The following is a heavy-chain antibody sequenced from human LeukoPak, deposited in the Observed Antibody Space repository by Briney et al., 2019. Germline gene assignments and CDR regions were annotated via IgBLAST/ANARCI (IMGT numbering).Heavy chain of an antibody. J-gene: IGHJ4*02. Sequence: SETLSLTCALSGGSISGYYWSWIRQPAGKGLEWIGRIYTSGSTNYNPSLKSRVTLSVDTSKNQFSLKLSSVTAADTAVYYCAGAWGVTTPDYWGQGNLVTVSS. CDR1: GGSISGYY. V-gene: IGHV4-4*07. CDR3: AGAWGVTTPDY. D-gene: IGHD4-17*01. CDR2: IYTSGST.